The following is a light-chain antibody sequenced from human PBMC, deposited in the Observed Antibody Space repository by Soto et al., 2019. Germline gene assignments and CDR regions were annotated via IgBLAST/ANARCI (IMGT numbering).Light chain of an antibody. V-gene: IGLV1-51*01. CDR1: SSNIGNNY. Sequence: QSVLTQPPSVSAAPGQQVAISCSGSSSNIGNNYVSWYRQFPGTAPKLLISDNNKRRSGIPERFSGSKFGSSATLGITGLQTGDEADYYCGTWDSSLKTWVFGGGTKLTVL. CDR2: DNN. CDR3: GTWDSSLKTWV. J-gene: IGLJ3*02.